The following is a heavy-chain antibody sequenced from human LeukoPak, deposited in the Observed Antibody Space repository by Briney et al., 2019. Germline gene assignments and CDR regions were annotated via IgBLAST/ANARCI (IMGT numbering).Heavy chain of an antibody. CDR1: GGTFSSYA. CDR3: ARHNWNYVRHFDY. Sequence: EASVKVSCKSSGGTFSSYAISWVRQAPGQGLEWMGWTSAYNGNTNYAQKLQGRVTMTTDTSTSTAYMELRSLRSDDTAVYYCARHNWNYVRHFDYWGQGTLVTVSS. CDR2: TSAYNGNT. D-gene: IGHD1-7*01. J-gene: IGHJ4*02. V-gene: IGHV1-18*01.